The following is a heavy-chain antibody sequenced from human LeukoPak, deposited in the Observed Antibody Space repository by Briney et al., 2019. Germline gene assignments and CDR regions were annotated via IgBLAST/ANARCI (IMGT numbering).Heavy chain of an antibody. D-gene: IGHD2-8*01. CDR2: ISSSGSTI. CDR1: GFTFSSYE. J-gene: IGHJ6*03. CDR3: ARDQLDVLMVYAIRYMDV. V-gene: IGHV3-48*03. Sequence: GGSLRLSCAASGFTFSSYEMNWVRQAPGKGLEWVSYISSSGSTIYYADSVKGRFTISRDNAKNSLYLQMNSLRAEDTAVYYCARDQLDVLMVYAIRYMDVWGKGTTVTVSS.